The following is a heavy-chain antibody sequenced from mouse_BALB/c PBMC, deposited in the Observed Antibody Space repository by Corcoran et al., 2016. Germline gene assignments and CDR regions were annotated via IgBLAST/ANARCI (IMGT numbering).Heavy chain of an antibody. CDR3: ARGYRYDLDY. Sequence: QIQLVQSGPELQKPGETVKISCKASGYTFTNYGINWVKQAPGKGLKWMGWINTYTGEPTYADDFKGRFAFSLETSASTAYLQINNLKNEDMATYFCARGYRYDLDYWGQGTTLTVSS. CDR2: INTYTGEP. V-gene: IGHV9-1*02. D-gene: IGHD2-14*01. J-gene: IGHJ2*01. CDR1: GYTFTNYG.